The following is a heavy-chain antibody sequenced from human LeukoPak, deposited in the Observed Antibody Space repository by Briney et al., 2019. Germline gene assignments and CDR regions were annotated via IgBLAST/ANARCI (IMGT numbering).Heavy chain of an antibody. Sequence: SETLSLTCAVHGGSFNDFYWTWMRQPPGKELEWIGEIKHGGFTSYHPSLRSRVTMSEDTSSNQFSLNLTSVTAADTAVYYCARGLGEGYPDYWGPGTLVTVSS. CDR2: IKHGGFT. CDR1: GGSFNDFY. CDR3: ARGLGEGYPDY. J-gene: IGHJ4*02. V-gene: IGHV4-34*01. D-gene: IGHD5-24*01.